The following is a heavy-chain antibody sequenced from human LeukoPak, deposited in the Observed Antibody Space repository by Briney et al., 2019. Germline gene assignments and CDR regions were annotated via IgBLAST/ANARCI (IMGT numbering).Heavy chain of an antibody. D-gene: IGHD3-22*01. Sequence: SETLSLTCTVSGGSISSGDYYWSWIRQPPGKGLEWIGYIYYSGSTYYNPSLKSRLTISVDTSKNHFSLKLSSVTAGDRAVYYCARSEYYYDSSDPGDGGPASYWYFDLWGRGTLVTVSS. V-gene: IGHV4-30-4*01. CDR2: IYYSGST. J-gene: IGHJ2*01. CDR1: GGSISSGDYY. CDR3: ARSEYYYDSSDPGDGGPASYWYFDL.